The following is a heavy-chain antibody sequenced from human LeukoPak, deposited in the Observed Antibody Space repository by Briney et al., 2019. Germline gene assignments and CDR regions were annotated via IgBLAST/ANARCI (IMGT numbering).Heavy chain of an antibody. Sequence: SQTLSLTCAVSGGSISSGAYSWSWLRQPPGKGLEWIGYIYYSGSTYYNPSLKSRVTISVDRSKNQFSLKLSSVTAADTAVYYCARRSYSSGWYFFDYWGQGTLVTVSS. CDR3: ARRSYSSGWYFFDY. V-gene: IGHV4-30-2*01. J-gene: IGHJ4*02. D-gene: IGHD6-19*01. CDR1: GGSISSGAYS. CDR2: IYYSGST.